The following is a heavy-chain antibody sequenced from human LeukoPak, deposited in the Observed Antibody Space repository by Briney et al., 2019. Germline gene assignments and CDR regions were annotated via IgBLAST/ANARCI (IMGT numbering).Heavy chain of an antibody. J-gene: IGHJ4*02. D-gene: IGHD3-22*01. CDR2: ISGSGGST. Sequence: GGSLRLSCAASGFTFSSYAMSWVRQAPGKGLEWVSAISGSGGSTYYADSVKGRFTISRDNSKNTLYLQMNSLRAEDTAVYYCAKDSPLWRYDSSGSRYYFDYWGQGTLVTVSP. V-gene: IGHV3-23*01. CDR1: GFTFSSYA. CDR3: AKDSPLWRYDSSGSRYYFDY.